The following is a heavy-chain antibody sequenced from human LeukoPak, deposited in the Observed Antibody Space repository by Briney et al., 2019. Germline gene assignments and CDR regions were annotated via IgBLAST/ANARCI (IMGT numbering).Heavy chain of an antibody. D-gene: IGHD4-23*01. CDR1: GYIFTNYG. Sequence: GASVNVSCKASGYIFTNYGISWVRQAPGQGLEWMGWINTYNINTNYAQRLQGRVTMTTDTSTSTAYMELRSLRSDDTAVYYCARVDYGGNYVDYWGQGTLVTVSS. CDR2: INTYNINT. V-gene: IGHV1-18*01. CDR3: ARVDYGGNYVDY. J-gene: IGHJ4*02.